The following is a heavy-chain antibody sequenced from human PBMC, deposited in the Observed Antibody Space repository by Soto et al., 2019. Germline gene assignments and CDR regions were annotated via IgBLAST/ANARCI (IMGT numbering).Heavy chain of an antibody. D-gene: IGHD6-19*01. CDR3: ARGEVTSSGWTFDL. CDR2: INPRSGGNT. J-gene: IGHJ4*02. CDR1: GYTLTTNY. V-gene: IGHV1-46*03. Sequence: QGQLMQSGAEVKKPGASVRLSCRASGYTLTTNYMHWVRQAPGQRPEWVAMINPRSGGNTNYAQKLTGRVAATSDPSTSRVYMALSRLLSDDTAVYYCARGEVTSSGWTFDLWGQGTLVIVSS.